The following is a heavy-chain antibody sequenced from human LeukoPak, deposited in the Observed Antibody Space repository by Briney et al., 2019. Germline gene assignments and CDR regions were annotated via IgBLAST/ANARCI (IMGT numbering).Heavy chain of an antibody. CDR1: GGSISSSSYY. D-gene: IGHD4-11*01. CDR2: IYYSGST. Sequence: SETLSLTCTVSGGSISSSSYYWGWIRQPPGKGLEWIGGIYYSGSTYYNPSLKSRVTISVDTSKNQFSLKLSSVTAADTAVYYCARHGQGTVKGLHFDYWGQGTLVTVSS. V-gene: IGHV4-39*01. J-gene: IGHJ4*02. CDR3: ARHGQGTVKGLHFDY.